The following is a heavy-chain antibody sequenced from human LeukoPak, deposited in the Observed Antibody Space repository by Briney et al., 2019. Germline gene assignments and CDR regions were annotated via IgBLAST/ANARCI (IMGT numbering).Heavy chain of an antibody. CDR1: GFTFSSYG. CDR3: AKDPSVVIAYGMDV. Sequence: PGRSLRLSCAASGFTFSSYGMHWVRQAPGKGLEWVAVISYDGSNKYYADSVKGRFTISRDNSKNTLYLQMNSLRAEDTAVYYCAKDPSVVIAYGMDVWGQGTTVTVSS. J-gene: IGHJ6*02. V-gene: IGHV3-30*18. D-gene: IGHD2-21*01. CDR2: ISYDGSNK.